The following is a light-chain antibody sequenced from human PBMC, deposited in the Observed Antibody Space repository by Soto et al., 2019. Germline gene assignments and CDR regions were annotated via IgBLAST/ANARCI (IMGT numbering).Light chain of an antibody. Sequence: QSVLSQPPSVSGTPGQRVTISCSGSNSNIGTNHVYWYQQLPGTAPKLLIYRSNQRPSGVPDRFSGSKSGTSASLAIGGLRSEDEADYYCAAWDDRLSALVFGGGTKLTVL. CDR2: RSN. J-gene: IGLJ2*01. V-gene: IGLV1-47*01. CDR3: AAWDDRLSALV. CDR1: NSNIGTNH.